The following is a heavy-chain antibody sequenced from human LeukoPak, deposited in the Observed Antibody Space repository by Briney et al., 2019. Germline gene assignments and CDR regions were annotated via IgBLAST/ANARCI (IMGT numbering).Heavy chain of an antibody. Sequence: TLSLTCAVSGGSISSGGYSWSWIRQPPGKGLEWIGYIYHSGSTYYNPSLKSRVTISVDRSKNQFSLKLSSVTAADTAVYYCARGRYYGSGSYYNPYYFDYWGQGTLVTVSS. CDR3: ARGRYYGSGSYYNPYYFDY. CDR2: IYHSGST. D-gene: IGHD3-10*01. J-gene: IGHJ4*02. V-gene: IGHV4-30-2*01. CDR1: GGSISSGGYS.